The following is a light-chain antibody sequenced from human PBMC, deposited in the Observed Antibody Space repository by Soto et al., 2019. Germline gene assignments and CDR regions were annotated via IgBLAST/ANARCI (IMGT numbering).Light chain of an antibody. CDR1: SSDVASYNY. Sequence: QSALTQPRSVSGSPGQSVTISCTGTSSDVASYNYVSWYQQHPGKAPKLIIYDVRKRPSGVPDRFFGSKSASTASLTISGLQAEDEAEYYCCSYAGSYPYLYGTGTKVTVL. J-gene: IGLJ1*01. CDR2: DVR. V-gene: IGLV2-11*01. CDR3: CSYAGSYPYL.